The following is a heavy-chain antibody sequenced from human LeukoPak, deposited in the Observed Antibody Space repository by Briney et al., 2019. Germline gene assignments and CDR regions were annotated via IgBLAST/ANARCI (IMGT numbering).Heavy chain of an antibody. CDR1: GGSIGSSSYY. CDR3: AREASYREMATIGLFGY. V-gene: IGHV4-39*07. D-gene: IGHD5-24*01. CDR2: IYYSGST. Sequence: SETLSLTCTVSGGSIGSSSYYWGWIRQPPGKGLEWIGSIYYSGSTYYNPSLKSRVTISVDTSKNQFSLKLSSVTAADTAVYYCAREASYREMATIGLFGYWGQGTLVTVSS. J-gene: IGHJ4*02.